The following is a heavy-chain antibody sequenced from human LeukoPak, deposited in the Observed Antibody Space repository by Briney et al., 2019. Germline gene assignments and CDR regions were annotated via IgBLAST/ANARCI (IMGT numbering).Heavy chain of an antibody. Sequence: GGSLRLSCAASGFTFSSYSMNWVRQAPGKGLEWVSSISSSSSYIYYADSVKGRFTTSRDNAKNSLYLQMNSLRAEDTAVYYCARQESARYYYYYMDVWGKGTTVTVSS. CDR1: GFTFSSYS. V-gene: IGHV3-21*01. CDR2: ISSSSSYI. CDR3: ARQESARYYYYYMDV. J-gene: IGHJ6*03.